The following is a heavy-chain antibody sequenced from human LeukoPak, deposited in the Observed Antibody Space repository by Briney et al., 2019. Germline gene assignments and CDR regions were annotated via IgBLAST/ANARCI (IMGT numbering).Heavy chain of an antibody. CDR1: GGSISSYY. CDR3: ARCRHYYDSSGYYPDDAFDI. D-gene: IGHD3-22*01. V-gene: IGHV4-59*08. J-gene: IGHJ3*02. CDR2: IYYSGYT. Sequence: SETLSLTCTVSGGSISSYYWSWIRQPPGKGLKWIGNIYYSGYTTYSPPLRSRVTISVDTSKNQFSLKLSSVTAADTAVYYCARCRHYYDSSGYYPDDAFDIWGQGTMVTVSS.